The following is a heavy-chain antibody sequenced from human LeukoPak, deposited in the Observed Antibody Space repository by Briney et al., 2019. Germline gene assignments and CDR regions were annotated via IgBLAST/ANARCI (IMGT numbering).Heavy chain of an antibody. CDR3: ARLQKVRGVPISSFWFDP. V-gene: IGHV1-2*02. CDR1: GYTFTGYY. Sequence: ASVKASCKASGYTFTGYYMHWVRQAPGQGLEWMGWINPNSGGTNYAQKFQGRVTMTRDTSISTAYMELSRLRSDDTAVYYCARLQKVRGVPISSFWFDPWGQGTLVTVSS. J-gene: IGHJ5*02. D-gene: IGHD3-10*01. CDR2: INPNSGGT.